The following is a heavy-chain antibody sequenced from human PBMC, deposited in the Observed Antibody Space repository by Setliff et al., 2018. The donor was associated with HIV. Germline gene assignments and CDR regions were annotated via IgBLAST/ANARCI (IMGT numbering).Heavy chain of an antibody. J-gene: IGHJ1*01. V-gene: IGHV4-39*01. Sequence: KASETLSLTCSVSGGSIISDNYYWGWIRQAPGKGLEWIGSIYYSGTTYYNPSLRGRVTISVDRSRNQFSLTLNSVTAADTATYYCASRGIVVVTMSMPDEFFVHWGHGTLVTVSS. D-gene: IGHD2-21*02. CDR3: ASRGIVVVTMSMPDEFFVH. CDR1: GGSIISDNYY. CDR2: IYYSGTT.